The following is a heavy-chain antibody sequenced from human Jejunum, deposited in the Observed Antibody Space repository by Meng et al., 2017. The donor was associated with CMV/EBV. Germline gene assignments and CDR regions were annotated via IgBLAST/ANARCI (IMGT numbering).Heavy chain of an antibody. CDR1: GFTFSGYD. V-gene: IGHV3-23*04. Sequence: VPLVESGGGVVQPGSSLRLSCAASGFTFSGYDMSWVRQAPGKGLQWVSTISAISDYTHYADSVKGRFTTSRDNSQNTLYLQMNSLRVEDTAIYYCTKPDGPDFWGQGTLVTVSS. J-gene: IGHJ4*02. CDR3: TKPDGPDF. CDR2: ISAISDYT.